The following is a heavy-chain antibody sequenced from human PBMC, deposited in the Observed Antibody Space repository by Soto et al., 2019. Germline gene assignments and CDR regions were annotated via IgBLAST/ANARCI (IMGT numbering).Heavy chain of an antibody. CDR1: GYTFTSYA. Sequence: GASVKVSCKASGYTFTSYAMHWVRQAPGQRLEWMGWINAGNGNTKYSQKFQGRVTITRDTSASTAYMELSSLRSEDTAVYYCARVRRATPHGYYYYGMDVWGQGTTVTVSS. V-gene: IGHV1-3*01. CDR3: ARVRRATPHGYYYYGMDV. CDR2: INAGNGNT. J-gene: IGHJ6*02.